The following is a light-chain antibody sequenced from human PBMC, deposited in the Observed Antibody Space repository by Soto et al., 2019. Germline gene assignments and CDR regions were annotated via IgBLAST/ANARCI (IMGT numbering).Light chain of an antibody. CDR3: NSYVGSNTYV. V-gene: IGLV1-40*01. Sequence: QSVLTQPPSVSGAPGQRVTISCTGSSSNIGAGHDVHWYQHLPGTAPKLLIYGNGNRPSGIPDRFSGSKSGTSASLAITGLQAEDEADYYCNSYVGSNTYVLGNGTKATVL. CDR1: SSNIGAGHD. J-gene: IGLJ1*01. CDR2: GNG.